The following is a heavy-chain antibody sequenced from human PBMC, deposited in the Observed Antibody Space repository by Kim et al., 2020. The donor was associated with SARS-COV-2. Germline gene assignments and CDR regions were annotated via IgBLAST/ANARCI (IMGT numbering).Heavy chain of an antibody. D-gene: IGHD1-26*01. CDR2: FYYSGST. CDR3: ARVGATTLLYYYGMDV. CDR1: GGSISSYY. V-gene: IGHV4-59*13. J-gene: IGHJ6*02. Sequence: SETLSLTCTVSGGSISSYYWSWIRQPPGKGLEWIGFFYYSGSTNYNPSLKSRVTISVDTSKNQFSLKLSSVTAADTAVYYCARVGATTLLYYYGMDVWG.